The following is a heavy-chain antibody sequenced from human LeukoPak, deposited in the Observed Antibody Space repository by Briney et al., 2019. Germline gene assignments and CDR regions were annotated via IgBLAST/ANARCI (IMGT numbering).Heavy chain of an antibody. V-gene: IGHV4-39*01. D-gene: IGHD1-26*01. CDR3: ARPVGATNYYHYMDV. CDR2: IYYTGTT. Sequence: SETLSLTCTVSGGSISSSSYYWGWIRQPPGKGLEWIGSIYYTGTTYYNTSLKSRVTISEDTSKNQFSLKLSSVTAADTAVYYCARPVGATNYYHYMDVWGKGTTVTVSS. CDR1: GGSISSSSYY. J-gene: IGHJ6*03.